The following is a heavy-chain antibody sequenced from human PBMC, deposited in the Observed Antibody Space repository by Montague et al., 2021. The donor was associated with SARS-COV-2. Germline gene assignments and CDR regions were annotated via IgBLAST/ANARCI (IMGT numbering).Heavy chain of an antibody. CDR1: GGPLSGYY. J-gene: IGHJ6*02. D-gene: IGHD2-2*01. V-gene: IGHV4-34*01. Sequence: LTCAVYGGPLSGYYWSWIRQPPGAGLEWIAEISHSGSTSYNPSLKSRVTISVDTSKNHFTLRLSSVTAADTAVYYCANFRRTQLLSGTLYYGMDVWGQGTTVTVSS. CDR2: ISHSGST. CDR3: ANFRRTQLLSGTLYYGMDV.